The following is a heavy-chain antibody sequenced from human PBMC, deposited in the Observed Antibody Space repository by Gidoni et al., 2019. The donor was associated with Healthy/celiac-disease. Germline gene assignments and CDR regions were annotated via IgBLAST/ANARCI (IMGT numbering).Heavy chain of an antibody. CDR3: ARDRHDYSNSLNWFDP. D-gene: IGHD4-4*01. J-gene: IGHJ5*02. Sequence: EVQLVESGGGLVKPGGSLRLSCAASGFTFSSYSMNWVRQAPGKGLEWVSSISSSSSYIYYADSVKGRFTISRDNAKNSLYLQMNSLRAEDTAVYYCARDRHDYSNSLNWFDPWGQGTLVTVSS. CDR1: GFTFSSYS. CDR2: ISSSSSYI. V-gene: IGHV3-21*01.